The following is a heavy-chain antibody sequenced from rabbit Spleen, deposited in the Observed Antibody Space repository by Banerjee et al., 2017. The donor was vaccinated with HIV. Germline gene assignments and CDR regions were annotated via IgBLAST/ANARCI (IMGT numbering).Heavy chain of an antibody. J-gene: IGHJ4*01. CDR2: ISAGSSGST. V-gene: IGHV1S45*01. Sequence: QEQLTETGGGLVQPGGSLTLSCKASGIDFTNYYITWVRQAPGKGLEWIACISAGSSGSTYYASWAKGRFTISKTSSTTVTLQMTSLTAADTAAYFCARDGYSRGWGIILYYFNLWGPGTLVTVS. CDR1: GIDFTNYY. D-gene: IGHD4-1*01. CDR3: ARDGYSRGWGIILYYFNL.